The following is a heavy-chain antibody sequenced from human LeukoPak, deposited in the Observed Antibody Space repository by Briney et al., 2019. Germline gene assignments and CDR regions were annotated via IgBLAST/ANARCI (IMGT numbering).Heavy chain of an antibody. CDR2: ICYDGSNK. V-gene: IGHV3-33*01. CDR1: GFTSSAYG. CDR3: ARDIYDSGGYYFDY. J-gene: IGHJ4*02. Sequence: GGSLRLSCAASGFTSSAYGMHWVRQAPGKGLEWVAVICYDGSNKYYADSVKVRFTISRDSSKNTLYLQMNRLGAEDTAVYYCARDIYDSGGYYFDYWGEGTLVTDSS. D-gene: IGHD3-22*01.